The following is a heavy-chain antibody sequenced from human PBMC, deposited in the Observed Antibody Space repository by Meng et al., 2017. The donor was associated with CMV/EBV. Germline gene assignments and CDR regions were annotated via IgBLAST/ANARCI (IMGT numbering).Heavy chain of an antibody. CDR3: ARDERYSSSWFWRLFDY. J-gene: IGHJ4*02. D-gene: IGHD6-13*01. CDR1: GGSFSGYY. Sequence: GSLRLSCAVYGGSFSGYYWSWIRQPPGKGLEWIGEINHSGSTNYNPSLKSRVTISVDTSKNQFSLKLSSVTAADTAVYYCARDERYSSSWFWRLFDYWGQGTLVTISS. V-gene: IGHV4-34*01. CDR2: INHSGST.